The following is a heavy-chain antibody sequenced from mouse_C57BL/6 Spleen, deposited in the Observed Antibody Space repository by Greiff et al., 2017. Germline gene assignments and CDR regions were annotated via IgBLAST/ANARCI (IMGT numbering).Heavy chain of an antibody. CDR2: INPNNGGT. J-gene: IGHJ1*03. CDR1: GYTFPDYN. V-gene: IGHV1-18*01. D-gene: IGHD1-1*01. CDR3: AREGYYGSSYSYGYFDV. Sequence: EVQLQQSGPELVKPGASVKIPCKASGYTFPDYNMDWVQQSHGKSLEWIGDINPNNGGTIYNQKFKGKATLTVDKSSSTAYMELRSLTSEDTAVYYCAREGYYGSSYSYGYFDVWGTGTTVTVSS.